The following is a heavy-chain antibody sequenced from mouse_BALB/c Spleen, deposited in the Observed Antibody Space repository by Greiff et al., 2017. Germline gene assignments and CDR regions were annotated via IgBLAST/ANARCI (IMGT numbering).Heavy chain of an antibody. V-gene: IGHV5-9-4*01. CDR1: GFTFSSYA. Sequence: LVESGGGLVKPGGSLKLSCAASGFTFSSYAMSWVRQSPEKRLEWVAEISSGGSYTYYPDTVTGRFTISRDNAKNTLYLEMSSLRSEDTAMYYCARDKNLYGSLDYYAMDYWGQGTSVTGSS. CDR2: ISSGGSYT. CDR3: ARDKNLYGSLDYYAMDY. J-gene: IGHJ4*01. D-gene: IGHD1-1*01.